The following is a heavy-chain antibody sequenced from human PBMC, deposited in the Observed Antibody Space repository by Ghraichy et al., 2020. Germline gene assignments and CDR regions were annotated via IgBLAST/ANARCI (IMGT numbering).Heavy chain of an antibody. D-gene: IGHD1-7*01. Sequence: SVKVSCKASGGTFSSYAISWVRQAPGQGLEWMGRIIPILGIADYAQKFQGRVTITADKSTSTAYMELSSLRSEDTAVYYCARVRNYELSGYYYYYGMDVWGQGTTVTVSS. CDR3: ARVRNYELSGYYYYYGMDV. V-gene: IGHV1-69*04. CDR2: IIPILGIA. J-gene: IGHJ6*02. CDR1: GGTFSSYA.